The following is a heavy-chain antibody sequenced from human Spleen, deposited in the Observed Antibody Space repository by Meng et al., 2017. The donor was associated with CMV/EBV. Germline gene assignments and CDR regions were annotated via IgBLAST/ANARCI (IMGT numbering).Heavy chain of an antibody. CDR3: ARDKACASTSCYSPYYHGMDV. CDR2: INNDGRST. D-gene: IGHD2-2*02. CDR1: GFTSSNYW. Sequence: LSLTCAASGFTSSNYWMHWVRQAPGQGLVWVSRINNDGRSTSYADSAKGRFTISRDNAKNTLYLQMNSLRADDTAVYYCARDKACASTSCYSPYYHGMDVWGQGTTVTVSS. J-gene: IGHJ6*02. V-gene: IGHV3-74*01.